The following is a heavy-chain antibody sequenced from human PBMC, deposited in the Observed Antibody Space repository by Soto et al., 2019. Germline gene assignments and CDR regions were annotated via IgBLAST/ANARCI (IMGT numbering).Heavy chain of an antibody. CDR3: ARDGCSSTSCYGDYYYYYMDV. V-gene: IGHV1-46*03. J-gene: IGHJ6*03. CDR1: GYTFTSYY. D-gene: IGHD2-2*01. Sequence: QVQLVQSGAEVKKPGASVKVSCKASGYTFTSYYMHWVRQAPGQGLEWMGIINPSGGSTSYAQKFQGRVTMTRDTATGTVYMELSSLRSEDTDVYYCARDGCSSTSCYGDYYYYYMDVWGKGTTVTVSS. CDR2: INPSGGST.